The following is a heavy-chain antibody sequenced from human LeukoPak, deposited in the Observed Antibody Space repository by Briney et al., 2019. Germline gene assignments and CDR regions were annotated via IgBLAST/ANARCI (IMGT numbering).Heavy chain of an antibody. D-gene: IGHD5-24*01. V-gene: IGHV1-2*02. CDR2: INPNSGGT. J-gene: IGHJ4*02. CDR3: ARSVEMATITDY. Sequence: ASVKVSCKASGYTFTGYYMHWVRQAPGQGLAWMGWINPNSGGTNYAQKLQGRVTMTRDTSISTAYMELSRLRSDDTAVYYCARSVEMATITDYWGQGTLVTVSS. CDR1: GYTFTGYY.